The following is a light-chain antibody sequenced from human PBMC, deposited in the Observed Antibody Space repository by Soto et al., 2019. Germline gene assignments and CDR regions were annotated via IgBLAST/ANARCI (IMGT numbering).Light chain of an antibody. Sequence: EIVLTQSPATLSLSPGERATLSCRASQSVSSYLAWYQQNPGQAPRLLIYDASNRATGIPARFSGSGSGTEFPLTIRSLGPEDSVVYDCQQARTFFQGTKVEIK. V-gene: IGKV3-11*01. CDR1: QSVSSY. CDR3: QQART. J-gene: IGKJ1*01. CDR2: DAS.